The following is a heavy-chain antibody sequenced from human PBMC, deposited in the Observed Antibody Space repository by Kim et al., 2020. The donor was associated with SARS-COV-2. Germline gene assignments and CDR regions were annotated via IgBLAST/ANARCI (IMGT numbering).Heavy chain of an antibody. D-gene: IGHD1-1*01. V-gene: IGHV3-23*01. J-gene: IGHJ4*02. CDR3: AKQFATGTKYFDY. Sequence: YYADSVKGRFTISRDTSKSTVYLEMNSLRVEDTALYFCAKQFATGTKYFDYWGQGTLVTVSS.